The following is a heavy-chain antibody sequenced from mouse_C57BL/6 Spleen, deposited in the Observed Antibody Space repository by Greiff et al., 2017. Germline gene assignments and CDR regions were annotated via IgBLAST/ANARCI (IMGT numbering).Heavy chain of an antibody. CDR2: IRPNSGST. Sequence: QVQLQQPGAELVKPGASVKLSCKASGYTFTSYWMHWVKQRPGQGLEWIGMIRPNSGSTNYNEKFKSKATLTVDKSSSTAYMQLSSLTSEDSAVYYCARAYGSSHCYFDVWGTGTTVTVSS. CDR3: ARAYGSSHCYFDV. V-gene: IGHV1-64*01. D-gene: IGHD1-1*01. J-gene: IGHJ1*03. CDR1: GYTFTSYW.